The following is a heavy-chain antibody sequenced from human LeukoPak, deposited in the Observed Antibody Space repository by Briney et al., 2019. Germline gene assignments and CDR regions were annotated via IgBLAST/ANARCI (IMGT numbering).Heavy chain of an antibody. CDR1: GGSFSGYY. J-gene: IGHJ3*02. Sequence: SETLSLTCAVYGGSFSGYYWSWIRQPPGKGLEWIGEINHSGSTYYNPSLKSRVTISVDTSKNQFSLKLSSVTAADTAVYYCARDLYDFWSGYYRAGAFDIWGQGTMVTVSS. CDR3: ARDLYDFWSGYYRAGAFDI. D-gene: IGHD3-3*01. CDR2: INHSGST. V-gene: IGHV4-34*01.